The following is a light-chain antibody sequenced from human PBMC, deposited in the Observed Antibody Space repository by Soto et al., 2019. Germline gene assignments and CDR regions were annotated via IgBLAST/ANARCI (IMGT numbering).Light chain of an antibody. CDR1: QSVNNN. V-gene: IGKV3-15*01. J-gene: IGKJ1*01. CDR3: QQYNNWRT. CDR2: GVS. Sequence: PSQSVNNNLAWYQQKPGQAPRLLIHGVSTRATGIPARFSGSGSGTEFTLTISSLQSEDFAVYYCQQYNNWRTFGQGTKV.